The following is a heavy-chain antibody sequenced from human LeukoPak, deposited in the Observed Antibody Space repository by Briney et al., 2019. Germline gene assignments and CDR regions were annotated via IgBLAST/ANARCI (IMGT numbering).Heavy chain of an antibody. CDR2: INHSGST. CDR3: ASLAWGITGTNCFDP. J-gene: IGHJ5*02. V-gene: IGHV4-34*01. D-gene: IGHD1-7*01. Sequence: SETLSLTCAVYGGSFRGYYWSWIRQPPGKGLEWIAEINHSGSTNYNPSLKSRVTISVDTSKNQFSLKLSSVTAADTAVYYCASLAWGITGTNCFDPWGQGTLVTVSS. CDR1: GGSFRGYY.